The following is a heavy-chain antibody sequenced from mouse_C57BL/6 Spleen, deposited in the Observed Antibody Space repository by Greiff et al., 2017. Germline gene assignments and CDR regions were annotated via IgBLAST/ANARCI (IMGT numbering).Heavy chain of an antibody. D-gene: IGHD2-5*01. CDR2: IDPETGGT. Sequence: QVQLQQSGAELVRPGASVTLSCKASGYTFTDYEMHWVKQTPVHGLEWIGAIDPETGGTAYNQKFKGKAILTADKSSSTAYMELRSLTSEDSAVYYCTRWSNYRMDYWGQGTSVTVSS. V-gene: IGHV1-15*01. CDR1: GYTFTDYE. CDR3: TRWSNYRMDY. J-gene: IGHJ4*01.